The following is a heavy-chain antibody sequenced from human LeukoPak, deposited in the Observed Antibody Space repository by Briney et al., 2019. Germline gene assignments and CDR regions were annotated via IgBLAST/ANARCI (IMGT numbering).Heavy chain of an antibody. D-gene: IGHD4-11*01. CDR3: ARDGSPTVTTGAFDI. CDR2: INPNSGGT. Sequence: ASVKVSCKASGYTFTGYYTHWVRQAPGQGLEWMGWINPNSGGTNYAQKFQGWVTMTRDTSISTAYMELSRLRSDDTAVYYCARDGSPTVTTGAFDIWGQGTMVTVSS. V-gene: IGHV1-2*04. CDR1: GYTFTGYY. J-gene: IGHJ3*02.